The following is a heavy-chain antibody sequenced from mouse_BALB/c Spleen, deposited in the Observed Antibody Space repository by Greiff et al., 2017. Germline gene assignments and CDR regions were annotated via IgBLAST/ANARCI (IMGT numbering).Heavy chain of an antibody. Sequence: EVQRVESGGGLVKPGGSLKLSCAASGFTFSSYAMSWVRQTPEKRLEWVASISSGGSTYYPDSVKGRFTISRDNARNILYLQMSSLRSEDTAMYYCARSITTYWYFDVWGAGTTVTVSS. CDR1: GFTFSSYA. CDR2: ISSGGST. J-gene: IGHJ1*01. V-gene: IGHV5-6-5*01. CDR3: ARSITTYWYFDV. D-gene: IGHD2-4*01.